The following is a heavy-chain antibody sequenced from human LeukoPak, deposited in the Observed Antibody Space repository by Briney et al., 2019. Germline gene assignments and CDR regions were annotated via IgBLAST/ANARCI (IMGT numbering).Heavy chain of an antibody. CDR3: ESDYSSSWYFNWFDT. V-gene: IGHV4-38-2*02. Sequence: SETLSLTCTVSGYSISSGYYWGWLRQPPGRGLEWIGTIYHSGSTYYNPSLKSRVTISVDTSTNQCSLKLSSVTAADTAVYFCESDYSSSWYFNWFDTWGQGTKVTVSS. CDR1: GYSISSGYY. J-gene: IGHJ5*02. CDR2: IYHSGST. D-gene: IGHD6-13*01.